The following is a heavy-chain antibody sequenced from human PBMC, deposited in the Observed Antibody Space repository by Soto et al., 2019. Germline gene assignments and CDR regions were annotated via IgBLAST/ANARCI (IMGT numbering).Heavy chain of an antibody. CDR2: VSTSGRST. J-gene: IGHJ4*02. CDR3: VKQAHGLDGVAFDY. CDR1: GFIFSEST. D-gene: IGHD2-15*01. V-gene: IGHV3-64D*06. Sequence: GGSLRLSCSASGFIFSESTIYWVRQVPGKGLEAISAVSTSGRSTYYADSVKDRFTISRDNSKNTLFLQMGSLRPEDTAIYYCVKQAHGLDGVAFDYWGQGTKVTVSS.